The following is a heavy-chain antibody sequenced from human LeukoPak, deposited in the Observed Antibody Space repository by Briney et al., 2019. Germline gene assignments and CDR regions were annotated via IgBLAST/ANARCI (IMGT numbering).Heavy chain of an antibody. V-gene: IGHV3-23*01. J-gene: IGHJ3*02. CDR3: AKDQGILTGYYPDAFDI. CDR2: ISGSGGST. CDR1: GFAFSSYA. Sequence: TGGSLRLSCAASGFAFSSYAMSWVRQAPGKGLEWVSAISGSGGSTYYADSVKGRFTISRDNSKNTLYLQMTSLRAEDTAVYYCAKDQGILTGYYPDAFDIWGQGTMVTVSS. D-gene: IGHD3-9*01.